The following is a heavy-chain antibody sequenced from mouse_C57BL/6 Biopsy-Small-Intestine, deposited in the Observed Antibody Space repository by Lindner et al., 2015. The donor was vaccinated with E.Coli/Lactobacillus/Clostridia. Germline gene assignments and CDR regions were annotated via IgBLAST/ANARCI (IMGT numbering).Heavy chain of an antibody. CDR1: GYTFTDYI. CDR2: INPYNDGT. V-gene: IGHV1-14*01. D-gene: IGHD1-1*01. Sequence: VQLQESGPELVKPGASVRMSCKASGYTFTDYIMNWVKQKPGQGLEWIGYINPYNDGTKYNEKFKGKATLTSDKSSSTAYMELSSLTSEDSAVYYCTRSTYGNHGDFDYWGQGTTLTVSS. J-gene: IGHJ2*01. CDR3: TRSTYGNHGDFDY.